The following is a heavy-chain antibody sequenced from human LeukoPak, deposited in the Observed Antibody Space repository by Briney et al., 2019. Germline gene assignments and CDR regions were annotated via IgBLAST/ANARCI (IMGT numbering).Heavy chain of an antibody. J-gene: IGHJ4*02. CDR1: GFTFSSYS. Sequence: GGSLRLSCAASGFTFSSYSMNWVRQAPGKGLEWVSCISSSSSYIYYADSVKGRFTISRDNAKNSLYLQMNSLRAEDTAVYYCAKDARTYYGSGSYSSPFDYWGQGTLVTVSS. CDR2: ISSSSSYI. V-gene: IGHV3-21*01. D-gene: IGHD3-10*01. CDR3: AKDARTYYGSGSYSSPFDY.